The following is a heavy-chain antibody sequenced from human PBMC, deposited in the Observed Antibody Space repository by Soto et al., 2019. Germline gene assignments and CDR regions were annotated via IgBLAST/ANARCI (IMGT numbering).Heavy chain of an antibody. J-gene: IGHJ4*02. D-gene: IGHD4-17*01. Sequence: SETLSLTCTVSGGSISSGGYYWSWIRQHPGKGLEWIGYIYYSGSTYYNPSLKSRVTISVDTSKNQFSLKLSSVTAADTAVYYCARAWGEDVDYGEGLFDYWGQGTLVTVSS. V-gene: IGHV4-31*03. CDR1: GGSISSGGYY. CDR2: IYYSGST. CDR3: ARAWGEDVDYGEGLFDY.